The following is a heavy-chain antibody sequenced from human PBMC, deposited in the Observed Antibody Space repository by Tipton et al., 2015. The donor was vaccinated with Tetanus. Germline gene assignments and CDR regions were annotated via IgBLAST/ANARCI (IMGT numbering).Heavy chain of an antibody. J-gene: IGHJ6*02. CDR2: ISYDGSNK. D-gene: IGHD6-13*01. V-gene: IGHV3-30*18. CDR3: ANGIVSSSWPYGMDV. Sequence: QMQLVQSGGGVVQPGRSLRLSCAASGFTFSSYGMHWVRQAPGKGLEWVAVISYDGSNKYYADSVKGRFTISRDNSKNTLYLQMNSLRAEDTAVYYCANGIVSSSWPYGMDVWGQGTTVTVSS. CDR1: GFTFSSYG.